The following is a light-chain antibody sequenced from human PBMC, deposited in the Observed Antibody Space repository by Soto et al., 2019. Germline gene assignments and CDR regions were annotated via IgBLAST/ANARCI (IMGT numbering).Light chain of an antibody. Sequence: SVLTQPPSVSGAPGQRVTISCTGSSSNIGAGYDVHWYQQLPGRAPKLLIYGNTNRPSGVPDRFSGSKSGTSASLAITGLQAEDEADYYCLSFDSSLSVVFGGGTKLTVL. J-gene: IGLJ2*01. CDR2: GNT. CDR1: SSNIGAGYD. V-gene: IGLV1-40*01. CDR3: LSFDSSLSVV.